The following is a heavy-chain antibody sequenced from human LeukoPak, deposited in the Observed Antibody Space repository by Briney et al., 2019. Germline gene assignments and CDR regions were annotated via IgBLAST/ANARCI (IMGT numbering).Heavy chain of an antibody. CDR3: ARLDTAMSIDY. D-gene: IGHD5-18*01. J-gene: IGHJ4*02. V-gene: IGHV1-69*02. CDR2: IIPILGIA. CDR1: GGTFSSYT. Sequence: WASVKVSCKASGGTFSSYTISWVRQAPGQGLEWMGRIIPILGIANYAQKFQGRVTITADKSTSTAYMKLSSLRSEDTAVYYCARLDTAMSIDYWGQGTLVTVSS.